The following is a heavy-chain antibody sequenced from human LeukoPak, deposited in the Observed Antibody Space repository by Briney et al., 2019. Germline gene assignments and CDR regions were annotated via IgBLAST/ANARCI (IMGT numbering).Heavy chain of an antibody. D-gene: IGHD1-7*01. J-gene: IGHJ4*02. CDR1: GLTFCSYA. CDR2: IAYDGSNK. Sequence: GGSLRLSCAASGLTFCSYAMHWVRQAPGKGLEGGAVIAYDGSNKYYADSVKGRFTISRDNSKNTLYLQMNSLRAEDTAVYYCAREGNYGTATFDYWGQGTLVTVSS. CDR3: AREGNYGTATFDY. V-gene: IGHV3-30-3*01.